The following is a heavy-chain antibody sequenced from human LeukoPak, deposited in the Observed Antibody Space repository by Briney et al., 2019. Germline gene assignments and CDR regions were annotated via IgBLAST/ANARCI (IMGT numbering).Heavy chain of an antibody. V-gene: IGHV1-2*06. D-gene: IGHD3-22*01. CDR3: ASILDSSGYYSPWEVDY. CDR1: GYTFTGYY. Sequence: ASVKVSCKAFGYTFTGYYMHWVRQAPGQGLEWMGRINPNSGGTNYAQKFQGRVTMTRDTSISAAYMELSRLRSDDTAVYYCASILDSSGYYSPWEVDYWGQGTLVTVSS. J-gene: IGHJ4*02. CDR2: INPNSGGT.